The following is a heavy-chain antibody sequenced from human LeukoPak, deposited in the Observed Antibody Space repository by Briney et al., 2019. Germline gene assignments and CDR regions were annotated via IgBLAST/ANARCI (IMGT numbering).Heavy chain of an antibody. CDR1: GYTFTSYG. V-gene: IGHV1-8*02. J-gene: IGHJ2*01. CDR3: QDWYFDL. Sequence: ASVKVSCKASGYTFTSYGISWVRQAPGQGLEWMGRINPNSGDTSFAQKFQDRVTLTRDTSINTAYMELHSLRSDDTAIYYRQDWYFDLWGRGTLVTVSS. CDR2: INPNSGDT.